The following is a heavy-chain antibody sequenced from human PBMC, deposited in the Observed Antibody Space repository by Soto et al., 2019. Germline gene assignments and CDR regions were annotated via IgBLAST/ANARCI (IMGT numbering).Heavy chain of an antibody. V-gene: IGHV1-69*13. CDR1: GGTFSSYA. CDR2: IIPIFGTA. Sequence: SVKVSCKASGGTFSSYAISWLRQAPGQGLEWMGGIIPIFGTANYAQKFQGRVTITADESTSTAYMELSSLRSEDTAVYYCARGRWLQGDYYYYGMDVWGQGTTVTVSS. J-gene: IGHJ6*02. CDR3: ARGRWLQGDYYYYGMDV. D-gene: IGHD5-12*01.